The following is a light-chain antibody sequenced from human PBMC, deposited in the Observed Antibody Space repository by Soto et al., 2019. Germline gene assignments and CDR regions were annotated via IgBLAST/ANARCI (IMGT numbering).Light chain of an antibody. V-gene: IGKV1-5*03. Sequence: DIQMTQSPSTLSASVGDRVTITCRASQSIDTWLAWYQQKPGKAPKLLIYKASSLESGVPSRFSGSGSGIEFTLTISSLQPDDFATYYCQQYNSYSWTFGQGTKVDIK. J-gene: IGKJ1*01. CDR3: QQYNSYSWT. CDR2: KAS. CDR1: QSIDTW.